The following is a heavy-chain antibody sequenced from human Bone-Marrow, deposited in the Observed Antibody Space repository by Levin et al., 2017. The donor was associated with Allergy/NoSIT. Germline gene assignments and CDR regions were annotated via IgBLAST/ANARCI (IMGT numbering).Heavy chain of an antibody. CDR3: ARDLTVTSRGVKV. V-gene: IGHV3-7*01. J-gene: IGHJ4*02. Sequence: GGSLRLSCAASGFTFSSYWMSWVRQAPGKGLEWVANIKQDGSEKYYVDSVKGRFTISRDNAKNSLYLQMNSLRAEDTAVYYCARDLTVTSRGVKVWGQGTLVTVSS. CDR1: GFTFSSYW. CDR2: IKQDGSEK. D-gene: IGHD4-11*01.